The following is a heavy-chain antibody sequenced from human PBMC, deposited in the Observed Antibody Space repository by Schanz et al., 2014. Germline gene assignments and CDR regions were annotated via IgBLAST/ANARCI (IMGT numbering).Heavy chain of an antibody. CDR2: INLSGGST. CDR1: GYVFTAYY. Sequence: QVQLVQSGAEVKKPGASVKVSCKASGYVFTAYYMHWVRQAPGQGLEWMGIINLSGGSTTYAQKFRGAVTLTTDTSTDTAYLELTSLRSEDTAVYYCARDRRRYCSTASCLHDNWFDPWGQGTLVIVSS. V-gene: IGHV1-46*01. CDR3: ARDRRRYCSTASCLHDNWFDP. J-gene: IGHJ5*02. D-gene: IGHD2-2*01.